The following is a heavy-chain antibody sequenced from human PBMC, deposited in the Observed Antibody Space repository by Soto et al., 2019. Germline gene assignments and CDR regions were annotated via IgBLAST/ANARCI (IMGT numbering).Heavy chain of an antibody. D-gene: IGHD2-2*01. CDR2: IWSDGSNK. Sequence: QVQLVESGGGVVQPGRSRRLSCAASGFTFSSYGLHWVRQAPGKGLEWVAVIWSDGSNKYYADSVKGRFTISRDNSKNTLYLQMNSLRAEDTAVYYCARGRYCSSTSCNTYGMDFWGHGTTVTVSS. J-gene: IGHJ6*02. V-gene: IGHV3-33*01. CDR1: GFTFSSYG. CDR3: ARGRYCSSTSCNTYGMDF.